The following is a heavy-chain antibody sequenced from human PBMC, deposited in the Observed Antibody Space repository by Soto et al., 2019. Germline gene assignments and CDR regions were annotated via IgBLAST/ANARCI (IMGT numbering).Heavy chain of an antibody. Sequence: GGSLRLSCAASGFTVISNYMSWVRQAPGKGLEWVSVIYSGGSTYYADSVKGRFTISRDNSKNTLYLQMNSLRAEDTAVYYCATTRGYSGYDLFYYYYYGMDVWGQGTTVTVSS. D-gene: IGHD5-12*01. CDR2: IYSGGST. V-gene: IGHV3-53*01. J-gene: IGHJ6*02. CDR1: GFTVISNY. CDR3: ATTRGYSGYDLFYYYYYGMDV.